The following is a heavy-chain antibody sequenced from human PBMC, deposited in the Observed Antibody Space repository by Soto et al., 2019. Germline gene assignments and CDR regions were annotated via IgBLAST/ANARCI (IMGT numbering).Heavy chain of an antibody. J-gene: IGHJ6*02. CDR1: ACTFATYD. Sequence: GXSVKVSCKPSACTFATYDINWVRQAPGQGLEWLGWMDPNSGSTGYAQNLQGRITMTRNISRNTAHMELSSLQSEDTAVYYCASERKLDFWRKGFHVWGQGTTVTVSS. D-gene: IGHD3-3*01. V-gene: IGHV1-8*01. CDR3: ASERKLDFWRKGFHV. CDR2: MDPNSGST.